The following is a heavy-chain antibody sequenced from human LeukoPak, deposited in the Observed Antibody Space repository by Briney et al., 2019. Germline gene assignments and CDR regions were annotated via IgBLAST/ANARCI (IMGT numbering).Heavy chain of an antibody. Sequence: GGSLRLSCAASGFIFVDYAMHWVRQIPGKGLEWVSGISWNSDAIGYADSVKGRFTISRDNAKNSLYLQMNSLRAEDMALYYCARGTYDFWSGYYFEYWGQGTLVTVSS. CDR3: ARGTYDFWSGYYFEY. J-gene: IGHJ4*02. CDR1: GFIFVDYA. CDR2: ISWNSDAI. D-gene: IGHD3-3*01. V-gene: IGHV3-9*03.